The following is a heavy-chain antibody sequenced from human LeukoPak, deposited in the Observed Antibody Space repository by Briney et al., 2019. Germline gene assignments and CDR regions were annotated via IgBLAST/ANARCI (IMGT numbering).Heavy chain of an antibody. D-gene: IGHD2-15*01. V-gene: IGHV4-34*01. CDR1: GGSFSGYY. Sequence: PSETLSLTCAVYGGSFSGYYWSWIRQPPGKGLEWIGEINHSGSTNYNPSLKSRVTISVDTSKNQFSLKLSSVTAADTAVYYCARGKGYCSGGSCYSYGSLRRSHDYWGQGTLVTVSS. J-gene: IGHJ4*02. CDR2: INHSGST. CDR3: ARGKGYCSGGSCYSYGSLRRSHDY.